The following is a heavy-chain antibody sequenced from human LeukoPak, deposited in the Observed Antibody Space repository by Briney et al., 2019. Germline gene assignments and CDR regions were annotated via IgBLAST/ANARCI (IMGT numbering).Heavy chain of an antibody. CDR1: GDSISSNRDY. CDR2: FYYRGSP. D-gene: IGHD2-2*01. J-gene: IGHJ2*01. CDR3: VRQSCTDTSCTVFRWYFDL. V-gene: IGHV4-39*01. Sequence: SEALSLTCTVSGDSISSNRDYWGWLRQSPGQVLEWIGSFYYRGSPYYNPSLKNRVTIFVDTSKNQFSLKVTSVTAADTAIYYCVRQSCTDTSCTVFRWYFDLWGRGTLVTVSS.